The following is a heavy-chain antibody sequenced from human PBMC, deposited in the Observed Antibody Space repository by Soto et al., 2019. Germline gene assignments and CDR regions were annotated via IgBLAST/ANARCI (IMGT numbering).Heavy chain of an antibody. CDR1: GFTFSSYW. D-gene: IGHD5-12*01. CDR3: ARVWRDGYNYDYYYGMDV. Sequence: GGSLRLSCAASGFTFSSYWMSWVRQAPGKGLEWVANIKQDGSEKYYVDSVKGRFTISRDNAKNSLYLQMNSLRAEDTAVYYCARVWRDGYNYDYYYGMDVWGQGTTVTVSS. J-gene: IGHJ6*02. V-gene: IGHV3-7*05. CDR2: IKQDGSEK.